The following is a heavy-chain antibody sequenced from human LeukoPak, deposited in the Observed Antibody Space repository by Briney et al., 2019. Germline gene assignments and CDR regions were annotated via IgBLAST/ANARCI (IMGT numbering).Heavy chain of an antibody. CDR2: IYHSGST. V-gene: IGHV4-38-2*02. J-gene: IGHJ3*02. Sequence: SETLSLTCTVSGYSISSGYYWGWIRQPPGKGLEWIGSIYHSGSTYYNPSLKSRVTISVDTSKNQFSLKLNSVNAADTAVYYCARRGGTFVRHGFDIWGQGTMVIVSS. CDR3: ARRGGTFVRHGFDI. D-gene: IGHD6-6*01. CDR1: GYSISSGYY.